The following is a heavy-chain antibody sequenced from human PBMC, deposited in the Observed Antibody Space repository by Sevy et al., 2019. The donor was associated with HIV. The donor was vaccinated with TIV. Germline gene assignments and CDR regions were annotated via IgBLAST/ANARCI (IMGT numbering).Heavy chain of an antibody. J-gene: IGHJ4*02. CDR3: AREKSCGGACYYFDY. D-gene: IGHD2-21*02. Sequence: GGFLRLSCAASGFTFDDYDLSWVRQAPGKGLEWVCSINWNGISTSYGDSVKGRFTISRDNGKNSLFLQMHGLRAEDTAFYYCAREKSCGGACYYFDYWGRGALVTVSS. CDR2: INWNGIST. CDR1: GFTFDDYD. V-gene: IGHV3-20*04.